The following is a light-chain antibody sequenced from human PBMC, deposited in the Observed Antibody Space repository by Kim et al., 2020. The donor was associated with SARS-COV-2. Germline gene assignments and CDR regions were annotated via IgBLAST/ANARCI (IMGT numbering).Light chain of an antibody. V-gene: IGKV3-15*01. CDR1: QSVRSQ. Sequence: SVSPGERVIFFCRASQSVRSQVAWFQQKPGQAPRLLVFGGSSRATGVPDRFSGSGSGTGFSLTISSLQSEDSAVYYSQQYDGWPHTFGQGTKLEI. CDR2: GGS. CDR3: QQYDGWPHT. J-gene: IGKJ2*01.